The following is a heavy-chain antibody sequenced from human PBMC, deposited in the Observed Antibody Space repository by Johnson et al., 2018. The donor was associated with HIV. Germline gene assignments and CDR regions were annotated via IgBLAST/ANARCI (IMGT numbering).Heavy chain of an antibody. Sequence: MLLVESGGGVVRPGGSLRLSCAASGFTFDDYGMSWVRQAPGKGLEWVSGINWNGGSTGYADSVKGRFTISRDNAKNSLYLQMNSLRAEDTALYYCARAVLVGATNADAFDIWGQGTMVTVSS. D-gene: IGHD1-26*01. V-gene: IGHV3-20*04. CDR1: GFTFDDYG. CDR3: ARAVLVGATNADAFDI. J-gene: IGHJ3*02. CDR2: INWNGGST.